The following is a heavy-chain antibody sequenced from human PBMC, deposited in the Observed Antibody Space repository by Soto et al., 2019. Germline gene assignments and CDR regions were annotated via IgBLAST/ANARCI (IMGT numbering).Heavy chain of an antibody. CDR1: GGTFSSYA. CDR2: ISPIFGTA. Sequence: QVQLVQSGAEVKKPGSSVKVSCKASGGTFSSYAISWVRQAPGQGLEWMGGISPIFGTANYAQKFQGRVTITADESTSTAYTELSSLRSEDTAVYYCARFSTLYGDLKDYWGQGTLVTVSS. D-gene: IGHD4-17*01. V-gene: IGHV1-69*12. J-gene: IGHJ4*02. CDR3: ARFSTLYGDLKDY.